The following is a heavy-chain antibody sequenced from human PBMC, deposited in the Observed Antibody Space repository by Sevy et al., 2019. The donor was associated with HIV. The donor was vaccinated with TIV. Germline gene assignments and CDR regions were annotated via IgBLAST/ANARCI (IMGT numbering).Heavy chain of an antibody. V-gene: IGHV3-23*01. CDR1: GFTFSSYA. D-gene: IGHD3-10*01. Sequence: GGSLRLSCAASGFTFSSYAMSWVRQAPGKGLEWVSAIRGSGGSTYYADSVKGRFTISRDNSKNTLYLQMNSLRAEDTAVYYCAKDGMVRGVIFVYNWFDPWGQGTLVTVSS. CDR3: AKDGMVRGVIFVYNWFDP. CDR2: IRGSGGST. J-gene: IGHJ5*02.